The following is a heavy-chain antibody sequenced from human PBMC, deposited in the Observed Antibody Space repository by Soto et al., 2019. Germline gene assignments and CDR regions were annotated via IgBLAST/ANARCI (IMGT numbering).Heavy chain of an antibody. V-gene: IGHV1-69*13. CDR3: ARTAPMDAGDKYYYDF. CDR1: GGTFSTFG. CDR2: IIPFFGTA. Sequence: VKVSCKTSGGTFSTFGISWVRQAPGQGLEWMGGIIPFFGTAEYSQKFEDRITITADESTNTVYMDLRSLTSEDTAIYYCARTAPMDAGDKYYYDFWGQGALVTVSS. J-gene: IGHJ4*02. D-gene: IGHD3-16*01.